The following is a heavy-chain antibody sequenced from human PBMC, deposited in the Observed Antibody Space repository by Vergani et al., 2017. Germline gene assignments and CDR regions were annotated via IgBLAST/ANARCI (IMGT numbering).Heavy chain of an antibody. CDR2: ISSSGSTI. D-gene: IGHD3-3*01. J-gene: IGHJ6*03. V-gene: IGHV3-48*03. Sequence: EVQLVESGGGLVQPGGSLRLSWAASGFTFSSYEMNWVRQAPGKGLEWVSYISSSGSTIYYADSVKGRFTISSDNAKNSLFLQMNSLRAEDTAVYYCARDRLRLLEWVDYMDVWGKGTTVTVSS. CDR3: ARDRLRLLEWVDYMDV. CDR1: GFTFSSYE.